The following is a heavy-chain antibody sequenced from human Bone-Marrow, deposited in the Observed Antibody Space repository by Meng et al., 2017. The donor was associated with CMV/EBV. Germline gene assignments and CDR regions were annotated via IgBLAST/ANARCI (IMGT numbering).Heavy chain of an antibody. J-gene: IGHJ6*02. CDR2: INHSGST. CDR3: ARRCRINRYHYYYGMDV. CDR1: GGSFSGYY. Sequence: SETLSLTCAVYGGSFSGYYWSWIRQPPGKGLEWIGEINHSGSTNYNPSLKSRVTISVDTSKNQFSLKLSSVTAADTAVYYCARRCRINRYHYYYGMDVWGQGTTVTVSS. D-gene: IGHD1-14*01. V-gene: IGHV4-34*01.